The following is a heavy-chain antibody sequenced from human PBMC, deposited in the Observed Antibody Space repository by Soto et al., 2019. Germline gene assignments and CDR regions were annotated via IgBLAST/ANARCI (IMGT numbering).Heavy chain of an antibody. CDR3: ARGDSSSWYPLDY. V-gene: IGHV1-3*01. CDR2: INAGNGNT. D-gene: IGHD6-13*01. Sequence: QVQLVQSGAEVKKPGASVKVSCKASGYTFTSYAMHWVRQAPGQRLEWMGWINAGNGNTKYSQKFQGRVTITRDTSASIAYMELSSLRSEDRPVYYGARGDSSSWYPLDYWGQGPLVPVSS. CDR1: GYTFTSYA. J-gene: IGHJ4*02.